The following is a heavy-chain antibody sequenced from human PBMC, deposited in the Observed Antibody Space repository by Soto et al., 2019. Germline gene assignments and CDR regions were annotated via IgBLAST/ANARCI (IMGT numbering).Heavy chain of an antibody. V-gene: IGHV1-69*13. CDR2: IIPIFGTA. Sequence: GASVKVSCKASGYTFTSYDINWVRQATGQGFEWMGGIIPIFGTANYAQKFQGRVTITADESTSTAYMELSSLRSEDTAVYYCATDGDCTNGVCPAYYFDYWGQGTLVTVSS. CDR1: GYTFTSYD. CDR3: ATDGDCTNGVCPAYYFDY. D-gene: IGHD2-8*01. J-gene: IGHJ4*02.